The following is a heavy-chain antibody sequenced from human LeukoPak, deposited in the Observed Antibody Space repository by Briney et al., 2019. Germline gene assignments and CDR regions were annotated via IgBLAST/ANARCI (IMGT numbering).Heavy chain of an antibody. Sequence: GASVKVSCKASGYTFTGYYIHWVRQAPGQGLEWMGRINPNSGGTNYARKFQGRVTMTRDTSISTAYMELSRLRSDDTAVYYCARDQDSSGYYDYWGQGTLVTVSS. J-gene: IGHJ4*02. CDR3: ARDQDSSGYYDY. V-gene: IGHV1-2*06. CDR1: GYTFTGYY. CDR2: INPNSGGT. D-gene: IGHD3-22*01.